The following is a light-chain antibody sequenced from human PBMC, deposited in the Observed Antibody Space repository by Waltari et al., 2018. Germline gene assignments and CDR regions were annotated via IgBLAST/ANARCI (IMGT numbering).Light chain of an antibody. CDR2: WAS. CDR1: QSFLYNADNKNY. Sequence: DIMMTQSPDSLAVSLGERATINCKSSQSFLYNADNKNYLAWYQQKPGQPPKLLIYWASTRESGVPDRFSGSGSETDFTLTITSLQAEDVAVYYCQQYYGTPPRTFGQGTKVEIK. CDR3: QQYYGTPPRT. J-gene: IGKJ1*01. V-gene: IGKV4-1*01.